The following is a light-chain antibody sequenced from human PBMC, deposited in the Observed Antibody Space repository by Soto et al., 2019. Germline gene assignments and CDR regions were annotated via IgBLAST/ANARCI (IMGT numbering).Light chain of an antibody. CDR1: GGHSTYS. J-gene: IGLJ2*01. V-gene: IGLV4-69*02. CDR3: QTWGRGIVV. CDR2: LNSDGSH. Sequence: QTVVTQSPSASASLGASVNLTCTLTGGHSTYSIGWHQQQPQRGPRFLMRLNSDGSHSKGDGIPDRFSGSSSGAERFLTISSLQSEDEADYYCQTWGRGIVVFGGGTQLTVL.